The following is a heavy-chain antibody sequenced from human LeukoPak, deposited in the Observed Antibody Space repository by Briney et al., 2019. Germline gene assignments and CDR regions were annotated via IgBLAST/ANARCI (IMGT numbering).Heavy chain of an antibody. V-gene: IGHV1-69*04. CDR3: PRVVGSSYDNYTDV. CDR2: IIPILGIA. J-gene: IGHJ6*03. CDR1: GGTFSSYA. Sequence: GSSVKVSCKASGGTFSSYAISWVRQAPGQGLEWMGRIIPILGIANYAQKFQGRVTITADKSTSTAYMELSSLRSEDTAVYYCPRVVGSSYDNYTDVWGKGTTVTVSS. D-gene: IGHD3-22*01.